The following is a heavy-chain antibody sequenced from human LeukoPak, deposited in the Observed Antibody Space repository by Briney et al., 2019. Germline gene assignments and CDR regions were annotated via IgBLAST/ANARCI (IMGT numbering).Heavy chain of an antibody. Sequence: GGSLRLSCAASGFTFSSYSMNWVRQAPGKGLEWVSSISSSSSYIYYADSVKGRFTISRDNAKNSLYLQMNSLRAEDTAVYYCARDSGGYYDSSGFITTVVGYYYGMDVWGQGTTVTVSS. CDR2: ISSSSSYI. CDR3: ARDSGGYYDSSGFITTVVGYYYGMDV. J-gene: IGHJ6*02. CDR1: GFTFSSYS. D-gene: IGHD3-22*01. V-gene: IGHV3-21*01.